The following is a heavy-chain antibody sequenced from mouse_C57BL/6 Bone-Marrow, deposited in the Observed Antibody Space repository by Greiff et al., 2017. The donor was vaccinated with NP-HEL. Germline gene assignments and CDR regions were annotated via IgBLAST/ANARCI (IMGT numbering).Heavy chain of an antibody. J-gene: IGHJ1*03. CDR1: GFSLSTSGMG. CDR3: ARSPYYYGSSYDWYFDV. Sequence: QVQLKESGPGILQSSQTLSLTCSFSGFSLSTSGMGVSWIRQPSGKGLEWLAHIYWDDDKRYNPSLKSRLTISKDTSRNQVFLKITSVDTADTATYYCARSPYYYGSSYDWYFDVWGTGTTVTVSS. CDR2: IYWDDDK. V-gene: IGHV8-12*01. D-gene: IGHD1-1*01.